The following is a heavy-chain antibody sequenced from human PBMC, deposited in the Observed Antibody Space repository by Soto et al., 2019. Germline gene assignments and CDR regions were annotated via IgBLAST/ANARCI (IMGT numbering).Heavy chain of an antibody. J-gene: IGHJ4*02. Sequence: QVQLVPSGAEMKKPGSSVKVSCQSSGGTFNTYAMNWVRQAPGQGPEWMGDISPMFGAANYAPKFQGRVTMTADESTGTSYMQLRSFTSEDTSLYFCAREVQIHTPAFVYRGQGTLVTVSS. CDR1: GGTFNTYA. CDR3: AREVQIHTPAFVY. CDR2: ISPMFGAA. V-gene: IGHV1-69*19.